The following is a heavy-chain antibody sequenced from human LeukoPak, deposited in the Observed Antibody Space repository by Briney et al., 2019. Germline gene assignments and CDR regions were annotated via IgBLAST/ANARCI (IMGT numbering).Heavy chain of an antibody. Sequence: GGSLRLSCAASGFTFSSYGMHWVRQAPSKGLEWVAFIRYDGSNKYYADSVKGRFTISRDNSKNTPYLQMNSLRAEDTAVYYCAKDMAATLDYWGQGTLVTVSS. J-gene: IGHJ4*02. CDR2: IRYDGSNK. D-gene: IGHD6-25*01. CDR1: GFTFSSYG. CDR3: AKDMAATLDY. V-gene: IGHV3-30*02.